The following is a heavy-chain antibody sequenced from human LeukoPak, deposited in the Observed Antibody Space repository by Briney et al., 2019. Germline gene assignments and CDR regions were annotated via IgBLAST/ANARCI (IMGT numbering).Heavy chain of an antibody. CDR3: ARGYYDSNAQLFDY. CDR2: ISWNSGDI. CDR1: GFTFDDYA. D-gene: IGHD3-22*01. J-gene: IGHJ4*02. Sequence: GGSLRLSCAASGFTFDDYAMHWVRQVPGKGLEWVSGISWNSGDIGYADSVKGRFTISRDNAKNSLYLQMNSLRAEDTAVYYCARGYYDSNAQLFDYWGQGTLVTVSS. V-gene: IGHV3-9*01.